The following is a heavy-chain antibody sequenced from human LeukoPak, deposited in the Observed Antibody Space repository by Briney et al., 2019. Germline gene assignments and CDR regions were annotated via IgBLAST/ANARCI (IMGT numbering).Heavy chain of an antibody. CDR1: GFTFSSYA. J-gene: IGHJ4*02. CDR2: ISSNGAGT. V-gene: IGHV3-64*01. Sequence: QPGGSLRLSCAASGFTFSSYAMHWVRQAPGKGLEYVSAISSNGAGTYYANSVKGRFTISRDKSKNTLHLQMGSLRAEDMAVYYCSIGGGDGAYCGGDCYSPGGKLDYWGQGTLVTVSS. D-gene: IGHD2-21*02. CDR3: SIGGGDGAYCGGDCYSPGGKLDY.